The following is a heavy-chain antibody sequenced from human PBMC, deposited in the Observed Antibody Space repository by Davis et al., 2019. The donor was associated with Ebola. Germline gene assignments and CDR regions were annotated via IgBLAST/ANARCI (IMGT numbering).Heavy chain of an antibody. D-gene: IGHD5-24*01. J-gene: IGHJ6*02. V-gene: IGHV1-69*06. Sequence: SVKVSCKASGYTFTSYGISWVRQAPGQGLEWMGGIIPIFGTANYAQKFQGRVTITADKSTSTAYMELSSLRSEDTAVYYCARDKGWLQSGCMDVWGQGTTVTVSS. CDR3: ARDKGWLQSGCMDV. CDR2: IIPIFGTA. CDR1: GYTFTSYG.